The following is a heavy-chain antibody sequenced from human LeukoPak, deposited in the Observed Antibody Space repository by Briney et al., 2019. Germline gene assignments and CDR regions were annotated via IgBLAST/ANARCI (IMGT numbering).Heavy chain of an antibody. D-gene: IGHD5-24*01. CDR1: GYLISSGYY. Sequence: SETLSLTCGVSGYLISSGYYWGWIRQSPGKGLEWIASVYYSGSTYYNPSLKNRLTVSVDTSKNQFSLKLTSVTAVDTAVYYCARVWRGFNYYFDYWGQGTLVTVSS. J-gene: IGHJ4*02. CDR3: ARVWRGFNYYFDY. V-gene: IGHV4-38-2*01. CDR2: VYYSGST.